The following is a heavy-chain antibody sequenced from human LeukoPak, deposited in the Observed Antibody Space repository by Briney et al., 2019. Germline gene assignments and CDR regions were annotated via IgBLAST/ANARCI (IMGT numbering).Heavy chain of an antibody. J-gene: IGHJ5*02. CDR3: ARINYYYGSGSYLNWFDP. CDR2: IYYSGST. V-gene: IGHV4-39*01. Sequence: SETLSLTCTVSGGSISSSSYYWGWIRQPPGKGLEWVGSIYYSGSTYYNPSLKSRVTISVDTSKNQFSLKLSSVTAADTAVYYCARINYYYGSGSYLNWFDPWGQGTLVTVSS. D-gene: IGHD3-10*01. CDR1: GGSISSSSYY.